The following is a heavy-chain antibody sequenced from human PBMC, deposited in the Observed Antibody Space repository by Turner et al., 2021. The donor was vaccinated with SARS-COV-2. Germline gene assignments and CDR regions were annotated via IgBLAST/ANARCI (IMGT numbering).Heavy chain of an antibody. V-gene: IGHV3-53*01. CDR2: IYSGGST. D-gene: IGHD3-10*01. J-gene: IGHJ6*02. CDR3: ARDLGPYGMDV. Sequence: EAQLVESGGGLIQPGGSLRLSCAASGLTVSSNYMSWVRQAPGKGLEWVSVIYSGGSTYYVDSVKGRFTISRDNSKNTLYLQMNSLRAEDTAVYYCARDLGPYGMDVWGQGTTVTVSS. CDR1: GLTVSSNY.